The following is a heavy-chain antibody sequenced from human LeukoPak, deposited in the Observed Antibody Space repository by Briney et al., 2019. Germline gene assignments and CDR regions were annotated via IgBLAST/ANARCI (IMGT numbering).Heavy chain of an antibody. CDR1: GFAFSTYS. CDR2: ISSYSNYI. D-gene: IGHD4-17*01. V-gene: IGHV3-21*01. Sequence: GGSLRLSCAASGFAFSTYSMNWVRQAPGKGLEWVSSISSYSNYINYADSVKGRFTISRDNAKNSLYLQMNSLRAEDTAVYYCARSRTTVTKDALDYWGQGTLVTVSS. J-gene: IGHJ4*02. CDR3: ARSRTTVTKDALDY.